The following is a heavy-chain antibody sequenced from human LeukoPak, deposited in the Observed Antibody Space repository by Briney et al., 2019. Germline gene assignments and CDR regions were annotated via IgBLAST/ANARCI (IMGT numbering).Heavy chain of an antibody. Sequence: GGSLRLSCAASAFTFSSYSMNWVRQAPGKRLEWVSSISSSGSYIYYADSVKGRFTISRDNAKNSLYLQMNSLRAEDTAVYYCAELGITMIGGVWGKGTTVTISS. CDR1: AFTFSSYS. D-gene: IGHD3-10*02. J-gene: IGHJ6*04. CDR3: AELGITMIGGV. V-gene: IGHV3-21*01. CDR2: ISSSGSYI.